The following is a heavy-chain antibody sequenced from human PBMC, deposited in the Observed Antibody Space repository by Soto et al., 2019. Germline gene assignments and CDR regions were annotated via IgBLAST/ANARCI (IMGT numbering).Heavy chain of an antibody. CDR3: ARDRDACSGGGCYSGYYYYMDV. CDR2: IYYSGST. CDR1: GGSISSGGYY. Sequence: PSETLSLTCTVSGGSISSGGYYWSWIRQHPGKGLEWIGYIYYSGSTYYNPSLKSRVTISVDTSKNHFSLRLSSVIAADTAVYFCARDRDACSGGGCYSGYYYYMDVWGKGTTVTVSS. V-gene: IGHV4-31*03. J-gene: IGHJ6*03. D-gene: IGHD2-15*01.